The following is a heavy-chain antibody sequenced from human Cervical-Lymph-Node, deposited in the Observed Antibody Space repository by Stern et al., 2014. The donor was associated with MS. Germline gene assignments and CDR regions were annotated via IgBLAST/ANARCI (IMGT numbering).Heavy chain of an antibody. J-gene: IGHJ4*02. D-gene: IGHD3-3*01. CDR3: ARGTYDVWSAFSLNTRSDY. V-gene: IGHV3-30*04. CDR1: GFTFSSYA. Sequence: VHLVESGGGVVQPGRSLRVACAASGFTFSSYAMHWVRQAPGKGLEWVAVISYDGSKKYYADSVNGRFTISRDNSKNTLYLQMKSLRPEDTGIYYCARGTYDVWSAFSLNTRSDYWGQGTLVTVSS. CDR2: ISYDGSKK.